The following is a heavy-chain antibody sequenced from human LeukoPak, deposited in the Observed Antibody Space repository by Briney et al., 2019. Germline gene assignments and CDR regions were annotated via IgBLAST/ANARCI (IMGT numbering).Heavy chain of an antibody. D-gene: IGHD6-19*01. V-gene: IGHV4-4*07. CDR2: IYTSGST. Sequence: SETLSLTCTVSGGSISSYYWSWIRQPAGKGLEWIGRIYTSGSTNYNPSLKSRVTMSVDTPKNQFSLKLSSVTAADTAVYYCARGTAVAGTGNYYYYYMDVWGKGTTVTVSS. CDR3: ARGTAVAGTGNYYYYYMDV. J-gene: IGHJ6*03. CDR1: GGSISSYY.